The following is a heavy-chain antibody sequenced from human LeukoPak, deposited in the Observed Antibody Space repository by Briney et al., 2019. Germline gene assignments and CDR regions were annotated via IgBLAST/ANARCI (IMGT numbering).Heavy chain of an antibody. V-gene: IGHV3-13*01. CDR2: IGGAADT. CDR3: AREISNPGHWYFDL. Sequence: PGGSLRLSCAASGFTFSNYDMHWVRQATGKGLEWVSGIGGAADTYYSDSVKGRFTISRENAKNSLYLQMNSLRAGDTAVYYCAREISNPGHWYFDLWGRGTLVTVSS. J-gene: IGHJ2*01. CDR1: GFTFSNYD.